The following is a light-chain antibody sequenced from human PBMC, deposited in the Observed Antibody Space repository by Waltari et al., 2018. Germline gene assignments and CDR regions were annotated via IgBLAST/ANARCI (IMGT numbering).Light chain of an antibody. J-gene: IGLJ2*01. CDR1: SCDIGDYNL. V-gene: IGLV2-23*02. Sequence: QSALTQPASVSGSPGQSITISCDGTSCDIGDYNLVSWYQQHPAKAPNLLIFEVSKRPSGVSNRFSGSKSGNTASLTISGLQAEDEADYHCCSYAGTNTWVFGGGTKVTVL. CDR3: CSYAGTNTWV. CDR2: EVS.